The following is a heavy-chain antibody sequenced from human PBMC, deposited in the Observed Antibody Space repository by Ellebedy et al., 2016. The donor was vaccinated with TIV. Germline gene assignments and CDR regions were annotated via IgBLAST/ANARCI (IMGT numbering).Heavy chain of an antibody. Sequence: SETLSLTXAVYGGSFSGYYWSWIRQPPGKGLEWIGEINHSGSTNYNPSLKSRVTISVDTSKNQFSLKLSSVTAADTAVYYCARGLGVVPAAATHWFDPWGQGTLVTVSS. V-gene: IGHV4-34*01. D-gene: IGHD2-2*01. CDR1: GGSFSGYY. CDR3: ARGLGVVPAAATHWFDP. CDR2: INHSGST. J-gene: IGHJ5*02.